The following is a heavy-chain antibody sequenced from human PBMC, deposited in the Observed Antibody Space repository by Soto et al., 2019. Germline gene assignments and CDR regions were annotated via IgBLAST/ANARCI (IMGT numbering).Heavy chain of an antibody. V-gene: IGHV5-51*01. CDR3: VKHEGYCSSTPGSSVDY. CDR2: IDPVDPET. CDR1: GFTFTNYW. J-gene: IGHJ4*02. D-gene: IGHD2-2*01. Sequence: PGESLKISCRGSGFTFTNYWIAWVRQMPGKGLEWRGIIDPVDPETSYSPSFQGHVIISADKSINTAYLHWSSLKASNTAMYYCVKHEGYCSSTPGSSVDYWGQGTLVTVSS.